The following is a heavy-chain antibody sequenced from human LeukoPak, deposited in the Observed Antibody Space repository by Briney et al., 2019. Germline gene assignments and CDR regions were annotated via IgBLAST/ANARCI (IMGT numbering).Heavy chain of an antibody. V-gene: IGHV3-30-3*01. D-gene: IGHD2-15*01. CDR2: ISYDGNNK. Sequence: PGRSLRLSCAASGFTFSSYAMHWVRQAPGKGLEWVAVISYDGNNKFYADSVKGRFTISRDNSKNTLYLQMNSLRAEDTAVYYCARSPSVGCSGGSCYAFPIDYWAREPWSPSPQ. CDR1: GFTFSSYA. CDR3: ARSPSVGCSGGSCYAFPIDY. J-gene: IGHJ4*02.